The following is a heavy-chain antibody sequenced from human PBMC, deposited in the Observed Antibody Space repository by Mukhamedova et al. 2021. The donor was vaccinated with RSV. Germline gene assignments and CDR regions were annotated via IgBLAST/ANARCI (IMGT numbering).Heavy chain of an antibody. V-gene: IGHV3-23*01. D-gene: IGHD6-13*01. Sequence: AESMGGRFTISRDNSKNTLYLQMSSLRVEDTAIYYCAIGGAAAYVYWGQGTLVTVSS. CDR3: AIGGAAAYVY. J-gene: IGHJ4*02.